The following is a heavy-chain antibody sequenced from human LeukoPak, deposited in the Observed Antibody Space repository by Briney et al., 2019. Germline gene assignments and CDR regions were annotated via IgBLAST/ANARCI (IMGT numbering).Heavy chain of an antibody. CDR2: ILYDGSNK. J-gene: IGHJ3*02. CDR3: ATDQLGRGLNDAFDI. CDR1: GFTFSSYA. D-gene: IGHD7-27*01. V-gene: IGHV3-30-3*01. Sequence: PGGSLRLSCAASGFTFSSYAMHWVRQAPGKGLEWVAVILYDGSNKYYADSVKGRFTISRDNSKNTLYLQMNSLRAEDTAVYYCATDQLGRGLNDAFDIWGQGTMVTVSS.